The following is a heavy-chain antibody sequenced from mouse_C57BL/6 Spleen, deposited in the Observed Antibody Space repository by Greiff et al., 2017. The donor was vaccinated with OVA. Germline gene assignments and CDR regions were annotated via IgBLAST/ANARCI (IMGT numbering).Heavy chain of an antibody. D-gene: IGHD1-1*01. CDR3: ARDSPPTGGFAY. CDR1: GYAFSSSW. J-gene: IGHJ3*01. Sequence: QVQLKESGPELVKPGASVKISCKASGYAFSSSWMNWVKQRPGKGLEWIGRIYPGDGDTNYNGKFKGKATLTADKSSSTAYMQLSSLTSEDSAVYFCARDSPPTGGFAYWGQGTLVTVSA. CDR2: IYPGDGDT. V-gene: IGHV1-82*01.